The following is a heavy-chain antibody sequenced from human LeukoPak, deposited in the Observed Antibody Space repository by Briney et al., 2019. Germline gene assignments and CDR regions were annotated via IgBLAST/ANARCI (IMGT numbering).Heavy chain of an antibody. Sequence: ASVKVSCKASGYTFTSYDINWVRQATGQGLEWMGWMNPNSGNTGYAQKFQGRVTMTRNTSISTAYMELSSLRPEDTAVYYCARGRWLSSGSYYRPVDYWGQGTLVTVSS. J-gene: IGHJ4*02. CDR1: GYTFTSYD. CDR2: MNPNSGNT. V-gene: IGHV1-8*01. D-gene: IGHD1-26*01. CDR3: ARGRWLSSGSYYRPVDY.